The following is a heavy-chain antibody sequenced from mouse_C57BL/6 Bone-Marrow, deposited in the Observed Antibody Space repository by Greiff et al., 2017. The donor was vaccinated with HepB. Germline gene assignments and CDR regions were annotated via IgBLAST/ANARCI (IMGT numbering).Heavy chain of an antibody. Sequence: EVHLVESGGGLVQPGGSLKLSCAASGFTFSDYGMAWVRQAPRKGPEWVASISNLAYSIYYADTVTGRFTISRENAKNTLYLEMSSLRSEDTAMYYCAYGAWFAYWGQGTLVTVSA. CDR2: ISNLAYSI. CDR3: AYGAWFAY. CDR1: GFTFSDYG. J-gene: IGHJ3*01. D-gene: IGHD1-1*02. V-gene: IGHV5-15*01.